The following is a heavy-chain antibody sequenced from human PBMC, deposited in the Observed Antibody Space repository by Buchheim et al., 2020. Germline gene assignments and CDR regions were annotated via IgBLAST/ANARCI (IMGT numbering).Heavy chain of an antibody. CDR1: GGTFSSYT. D-gene: IGHD5-18*01. V-gene: IGHV1-69*02. Sequence: QVQLVQSGAEVKKPGSSVKVSCKASGGTFSSYTISWVRQAPGQGLEWMGRIIPILGIANYAQKFQGRVTITADESTSTAYMELSSLESKNTAVYYCARDRRGYSYGSWGRGTL. CDR3: ARDRRGYSYGS. J-gene: IGHJ4*02. CDR2: IIPILGIA.